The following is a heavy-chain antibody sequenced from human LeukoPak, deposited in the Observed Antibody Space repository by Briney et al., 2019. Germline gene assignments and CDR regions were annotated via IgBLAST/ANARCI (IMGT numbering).Heavy chain of an antibody. J-gene: IGHJ4*02. CDR3: AKDPNIPDY. CDR2: IGGSGGST. V-gene: IGHV3-23*01. CDR1: GFTFSSYG. Sequence: PGGSLRLSCAASGFTFSSYGMSWVRQAPGKGREWVSAIGGSGGSTYYADSVKGRFTISRDNSKNTLYLQMNSLRAEDTAVYYCAKDPNIPDYWGQGTLVTVSS. D-gene: IGHD2-21*01.